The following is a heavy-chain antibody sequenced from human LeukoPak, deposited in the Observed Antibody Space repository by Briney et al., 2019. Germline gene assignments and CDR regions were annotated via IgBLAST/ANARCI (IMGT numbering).Heavy chain of an antibody. CDR3: ARSILPAANAIDY. Sequence: PGGSLRLSCAASGFTFSVYYMNWIRQAPGKGLEWVSYISSSGSTISYADSVKGRFTVSRDNAKNSLYLQMNSLRAEDTAVYYCARSILPAANAIDYWGQGTLVTVSS. CDR1: GFTFSVYY. D-gene: IGHD2-2*01. V-gene: IGHV3-11*04. CDR2: ISSSGSTI. J-gene: IGHJ4*02.